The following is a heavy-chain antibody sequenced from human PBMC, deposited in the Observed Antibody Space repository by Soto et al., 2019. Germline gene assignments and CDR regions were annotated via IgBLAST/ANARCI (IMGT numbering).Heavy chain of an antibody. CDR2: IIPISGTA. D-gene: IGHD2-2*01. CDR1: GGTFSSYA. J-gene: IGHJ6*04. Sequence: QVQLVQSGAEVKKPGSSVKVSCKASGGTFSSYAISWVRQAPGQGLEWMGGIIPISGTANYAQKVQGRVTITAEESTSTAYMDLSSLRSEDTAVYYCARAHGSSTSLEIYYYYYYGMDVWGKGTTVTVSS. V-gene: IGHV1-69*01. CDR3: ARAHGSSTSLEIYYYYYYGMDV.